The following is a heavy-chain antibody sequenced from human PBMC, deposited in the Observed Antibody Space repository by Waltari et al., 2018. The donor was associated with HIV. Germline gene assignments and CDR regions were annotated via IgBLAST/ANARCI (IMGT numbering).Heavy chain of an antibody. CDR3: ARDQKPLYPNWFDP. J-gene: IGHJ5*02. CDR2: IYYSGST. CDR1: GCSISSYY. V-gene: IGHV4-59*01. Sequence: QVQLQESGPGLVKPSETLSLTCTVPGCSISSYYWSWIRQPPGKGLEWIGYIYYSGSTNYNPSLKSRVTISVDTSKNQFSLKLSSVTAADTAVYYCARDQKPLYPNWFDPWGQGTLVTVSS.